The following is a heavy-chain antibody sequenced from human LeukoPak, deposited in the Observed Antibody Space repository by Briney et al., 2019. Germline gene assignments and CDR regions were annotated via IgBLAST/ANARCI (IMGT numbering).Heavy chain of an antibody. CDR3: ARDGRGHYYYMDV. J-gene: IGHJ6*03. V-gene: IGHV3-64*01. CDR1: GFTFSSYA. D-gene: IGHD1-26*01. Sequence: GGSLRLSCAASGFTFSSYAMHWVRQAPGKGLEYVSAISSNGGSTYYANSVKGRFTISRDNSKNTLYLQMGSLRAEDMAVYYCARDGRGHYYYMDVWGKGTTVTISS. CDR2: ISSNGGST.